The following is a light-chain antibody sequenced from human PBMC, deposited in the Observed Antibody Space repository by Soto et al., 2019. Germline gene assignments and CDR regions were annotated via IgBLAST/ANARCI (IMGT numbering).Light chain of an antibody. Sequence: QSALTQPASVSGSPGQSITISCTGSNSDVGGYDYVSWYKQHPGKAPKLMIYDVITRPSGTSTRFSGSKSGNTASLTISGLQADDEADYYCSSYTSDIRFVFGTGTKVTVL. CDR1: NSDVGGYDY. CDR3: SSYTSDIRFV. V-gene: IGLV2-14*03. CDR2: DVI. J-gene: IGLJ1*01.